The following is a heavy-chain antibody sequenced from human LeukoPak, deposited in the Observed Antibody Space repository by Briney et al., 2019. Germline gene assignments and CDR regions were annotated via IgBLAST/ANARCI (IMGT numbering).Heavy chain of an antibody. CDR3: ARTAGYYRPYDAFDI. CDR1: GGSISSSSYY. J-gene: IGHJ3*02. Sequence: SETLSLTCTVSGGSISSSSYYWGWIRQPPGKGLEWIGSIYYSGSTYYNPSLKSRVTISVDTSKNQFSLKLSSVTAADTAVYYCARTAGYYRPYDAFDIWGQGTMVTVPS. V-gene: IGHV4-39*07. CDR2: IYYSGST. D-gene: IGHD3-22*01.